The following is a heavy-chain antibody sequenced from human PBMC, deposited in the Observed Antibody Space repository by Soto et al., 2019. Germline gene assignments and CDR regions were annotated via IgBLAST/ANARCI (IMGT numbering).Heavy chain of an antibody. V-gene: IGHV4-39*01. J-gene: IGHJ4*02. CDR3: ARHAYYYDSSGYYFDY. D-gene: IGHD3-22*01. CDR1: GGSISSSSYY. Sequence: SETLSLTCTVSGGSISSSSYYWGWIRQPPGKGLEWIGSIYYSGSTNYNPSLKSRVTISVDTSNNQFSLKLSSVTAADTAVYYCARHAYYYDSSGYYFDYWGQGTLVTVSS. CDR2: IYYSGST.